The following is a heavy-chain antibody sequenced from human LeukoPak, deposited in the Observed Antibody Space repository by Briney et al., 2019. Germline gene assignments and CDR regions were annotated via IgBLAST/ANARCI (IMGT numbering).Heavy chain of an antibody. Sequence: PSETLSLTCTVSGGSISSGDYYWSWIRQPPGKGLEWIGYIYHSGSTYYNPSLKSRVTISVDRSKNQFSLKLSSVTAADTAVYYCARSPLNTAIREYYFDYWGQGTLVTVSS. D-gene: IGHD5-18*01. CDR2: IYHSGST. V-gene: IGHV4-30-2*01. CDR1: GGSISSGDYY. J-gene: IGHJ4*02. CDR3: ARSPLNTAIREYYFDY.